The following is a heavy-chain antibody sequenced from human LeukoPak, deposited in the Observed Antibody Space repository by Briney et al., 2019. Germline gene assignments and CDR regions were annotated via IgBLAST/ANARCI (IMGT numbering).Heavy chain of an antibody. D-gene: IGHD4-17*01. Sequence: GGSLRLSCAASGSTVSSNFMGWVRQAPGKGQEWVSVIYSGGSTYYADSVKGRFTISRDNSKNTLYLQMKSLAAEDTAVYYCARLDGPTVTSFDYWGQGTLVTVSS. CDR2: IYSGGST. CDR1: GSTVSSNF. J-gene: IGHJ4*02. V-gene: IGHV3-53*01. CDR3: ARLDGPTVTSFDY.